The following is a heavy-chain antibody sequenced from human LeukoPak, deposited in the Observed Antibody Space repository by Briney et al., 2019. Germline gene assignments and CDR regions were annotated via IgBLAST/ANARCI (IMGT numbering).Heavy chain of an antibody. D-gene: IGHD5-12*01. CDR2: ISGSGGTT. J-gene: IGHJ4*02. CDR3: GRNEWLRVDY. V-gene: IGHV3-23*01. Sequence: GGSLRLSCAASGFTFRSYAMSWVRQAPGKGLEWVSAISGSGGTTYYADSVKGRFTISRDNAENSLYLQMNSLRAEDTAVYYCGRNEWLRVDYWGQGTLVTVSS. CDR1: GFTFRSYA.